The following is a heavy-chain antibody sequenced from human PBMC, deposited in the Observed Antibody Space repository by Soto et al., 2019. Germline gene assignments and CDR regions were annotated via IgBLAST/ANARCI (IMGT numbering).Heavy chain of an antibody. D-gene: IGHD1-26*01. CDR2: ISGSGGST. CDR3: ATYSGNYERYGVYYGMDV. Sequence: PGGSLRLSCAASGFTFSNYAISWVRQAPGKGLEWVSSISGSGGSTYYADSVTGRFTISRDNSKNTLYLQMNSLRAEDTAVYYCATYSGNYERYGVYYGMDVWGQGTTVTVSS. J-gene: IGHJ6*02. V-gene: IGHV3-23*01. CDR1: GFTFSNYA.